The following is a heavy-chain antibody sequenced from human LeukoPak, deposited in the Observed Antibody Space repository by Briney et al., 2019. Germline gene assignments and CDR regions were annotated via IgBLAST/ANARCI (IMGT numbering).Heavy chain of an antibody. CDR2: ISSSGSTI. V-gene: IGHV3-48*03. CDR3: ANRSPLYSSSWYSGY. CDR1: GFTFSSYE. Sequence: GGSLRLSCAASGFTFSSYEMNWVRQAPGKGLEWVSYISSSGSTIYYADSVKGRFTISRDNSKNTLYLQMNSLRAEDTAVYYCANRSPLYSSSWYSGYWGQGTLVTVSS. J-gene: IGHJ4*02. D-gene: IGHD6-13*01.